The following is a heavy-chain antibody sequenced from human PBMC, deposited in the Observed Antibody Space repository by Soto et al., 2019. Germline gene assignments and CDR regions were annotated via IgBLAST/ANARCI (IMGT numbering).Heavy chain of an antibody. CDR3: AKGDGDYPSYYWYYYMDV. J-gene: IGHJ6*03. CDR2: TSGSGATT. V-gene: IGHV3-23*01. D-gene: IGHD4-17*01. CDR1: GFTFTSYA. Sequence: EVQLLESGGGLVQPGGSLKLSCAASGFTFTSYAMSWVRQAPGRGLEWVSGTSGSGATTYHADSVKGRFTISRDNSQNTLYLQMNSLRAEDTAVYYCAKGDGDYPSYYWYYYMDVWGKGTAVTVSS.